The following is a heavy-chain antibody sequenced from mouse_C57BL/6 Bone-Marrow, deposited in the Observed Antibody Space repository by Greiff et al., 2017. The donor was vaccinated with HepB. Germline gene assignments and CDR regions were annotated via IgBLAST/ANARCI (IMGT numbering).Heavy chain of an antibody. D-gene: IGHD2-1*01. J-gene: IGHJ3*01. CDR1: GFTFSDYY. CDR2: ISNGGGST. CDR3: ARLPDDYYGHAWFAY. V-gene: IGHV5-12*01. Sequence: VESGGGLVQPGGSLKLSCAASGFTFSDYYMYWVRQTPEKRLEWVAYISNGGGSTYYPDTVKGRFTISRDNAKNTLYLQMSRLKSEDTAMYYCARLPDDYYGHAWFAYWGQGTLVTVSA.